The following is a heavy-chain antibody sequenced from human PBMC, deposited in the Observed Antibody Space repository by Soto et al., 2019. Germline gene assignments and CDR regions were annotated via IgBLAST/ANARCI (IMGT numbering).Heavy chain of an antibody. CDR2: IAPHRDGT. CDR3: ARGPYGDNAFDS. D-gene: IGHD4-17*01. V-gene: IGHV1-2*02. Sequence: ASVKVSCKASGYSFTDYYMHWIRQAPGQGLEWMGWIAPHRDGTEFAQKFQGRITLTGDTSTSTAYMELKGLTSADTAVYFCARGPYGDNAFDSWG. CDR1: GYSFTDYY. J-gene: IGHJ5*01.